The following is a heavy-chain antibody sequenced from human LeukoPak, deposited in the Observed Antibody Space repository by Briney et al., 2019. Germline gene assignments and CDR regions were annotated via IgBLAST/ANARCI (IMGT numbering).Heavy chain of an antibody. J-gene: IGHJ4*02. CDR3: AKSPPAVVVPATIYFDS. CDR2: ISYDGSNK. Sequence: PGGSLRLSCAASGFTFSSYAMHWVRQAPGKGLEWVAVISYDGSNKYYADSVKGRFTISRDNSKKTLYLQMNSLRVEDTAVYYCAKSPPAVVVPATIYFDSWGQGTLLTVSS. D-gene: IGHD2-2*01. CDR1: GFTFSSYA. V-gene: IGHV3-30*04.